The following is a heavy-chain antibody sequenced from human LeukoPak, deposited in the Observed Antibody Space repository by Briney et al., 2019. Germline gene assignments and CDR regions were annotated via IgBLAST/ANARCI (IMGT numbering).Heavy chain of an antibody. Sequence: GGSLRLSCAASGFTFSSYDMNWVRQAPGKGLEWVSYIRSSSSSIYYADSVKGRFTISRDNAKNSLYLQMNSLRAEDTAVYYCARDFEYGDLIFDYWGQGTLVSVSS. CDR1: GFTFSSYD. CDR3: ARDFEYGDLIFDY. V-gene: IGHV3-48*01. CDR2: IRSSSSSI. J-gene: IGHJ4*02. D-gene: IGHD4-17*01.